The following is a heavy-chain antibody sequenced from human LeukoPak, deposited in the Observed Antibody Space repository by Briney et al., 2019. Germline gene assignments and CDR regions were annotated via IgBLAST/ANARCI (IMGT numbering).Heavy chain of an antibody. CDR3: ARGRVNWFDP. D-gene: IGHD3-3*01. CDR2: INHSGST. Sequence: SETLSLTCAVYGGSFSGYYWSWIRQPPGKGLEWIGEINHSGSTNYNPSLKSRVTISVDTSKNQFSLKLSSVTAADTAVYYCARGRVNWFDPWGQGTLVTVSS. V-gene: IGHV4-34*01. J-gene: IGHJ5*02. CDR1: GGSFSGYY.